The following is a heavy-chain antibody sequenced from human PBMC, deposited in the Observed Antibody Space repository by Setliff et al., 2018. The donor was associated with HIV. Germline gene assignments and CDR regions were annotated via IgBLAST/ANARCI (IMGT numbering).Heavy chain of an antibody. D-gene: IGHD6-19*01. CDR1: GGSISSYY. V-gene: IGHV4-4*09. CDR2: IDTSGSV. CDR3: ARSPRIGVAGAFEY. Sequence: SETLSLTCTVSGGSISSYYWSWIRQPPGKGLEWIGYIDTSGSVNYNPSLNSRVTISVDTSKNQFSLKVNSVTAAETAVYYCARSPRIGVAGAFEYWGQGTLVTVSS. J-gene: IGHJ4*02.